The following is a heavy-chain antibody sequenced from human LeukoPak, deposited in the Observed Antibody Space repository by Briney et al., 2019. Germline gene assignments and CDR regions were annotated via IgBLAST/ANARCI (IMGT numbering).Heavy chain of an antibody. D-gene: IGHD3-3*01. CDR2: IYPGDSDT. J-gene: IGHJ4*02. CDR1: GYSFTSYW. CDR3: ARLSYDFWTKYYFDY. V-gene: IGHV5-51*01. Sequence: GGSLQISCKGSGYSFTSYWIGWVRQLPGKGLEWMGIIYPGDSDTRYSPSFQGQVTISADKSISTAYLQWSSLKASDTAMYYCARLSYDFWTKYYFDYWGQGTLVTVSS.